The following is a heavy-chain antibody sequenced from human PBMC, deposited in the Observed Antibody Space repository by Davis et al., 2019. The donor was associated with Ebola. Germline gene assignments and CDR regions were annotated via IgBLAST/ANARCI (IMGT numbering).Heavy chain of an antibody. Sequence: MPSETLSLTCTVSGGSISSSSYHWGRIRQPPGKGLEWIGSIYYSGSTYYNPSLNSRVTISVDTSKNQFSLKLSPVTAADTAVYYCASEATAMVYYYYGMDVWGQGTTVTVSS. V-gene: IGHV4-39*01. CDR3: ASEATAMVYYYYGMDV. CDR2: IYYSGST. CDR1: GGSISSSSYH. J-gene: IGHJ6*02. D-gene: IGHD5-18*01.